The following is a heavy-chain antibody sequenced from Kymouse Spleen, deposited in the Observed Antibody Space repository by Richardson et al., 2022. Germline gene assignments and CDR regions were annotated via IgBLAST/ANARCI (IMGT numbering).Heavy chain of an antibody. J-gene: IGHJ4*02. CDR3: AKDRYRARAFLTT. Sequence: EVQLVESGGGLVQPGRSLRLSCAASGFTFDDYAMHWVRQAPGKGLEWVSGISWNSGSIGYADSVKGRFTISRDNAKNSLYLQMNSLRAEDTALYYCAKDRYRARAFLTTGAREPWSPSPQ. V-gene: IGHV3-9*01. CDR2: ISWNSGSI. CDR1: GFTFDDYA. D-gene: IGHD1-26*01,IGHD6-13*01,IGHD6-19*01.